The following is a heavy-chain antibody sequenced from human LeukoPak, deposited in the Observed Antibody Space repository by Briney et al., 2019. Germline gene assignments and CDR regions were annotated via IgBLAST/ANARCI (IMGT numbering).Heavy chain of an antibody. CDR3: ARDGYSAHDGL. V-gene: IGHV4-4*07. D-gene: IGHD5-12*01. CDR1: GGSFSTYY. J-gene: IGHJ4*02. CDR2: IYTSGTT. Sequence: PSETLSLTCTVSGGSFSTYYWSWIRQPAGKGLEWIGHIYTSGTTNYNPSLKSRVTMSVDTSKNQFSLKLSSVTAADTAVYYCARDGYSAHDGLWGQGTLVTVSS.